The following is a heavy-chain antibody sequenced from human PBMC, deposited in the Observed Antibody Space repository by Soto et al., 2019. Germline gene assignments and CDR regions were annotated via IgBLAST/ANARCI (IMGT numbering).Heavy chain of an antibody. CDR1: GGTFSSYA. D-gene: IGHD2-2*01. V-gene: IGHV1-69*01. CDR2: IIPIFGTA. CDR3: ARALDYQLLSWFDP. J-gene: IGHJ5*02. Sequence: QVQLVQSGAEVKKPGSSVKVSCKASGGTFSSYAISWVRQAPGQGLEWMGGIIPIFGTANYAQKFQGRVTITADESTSTPYMELSSLRSEDTAVYYCARALDYQLLSWFDPWGQGTLVTVSS.